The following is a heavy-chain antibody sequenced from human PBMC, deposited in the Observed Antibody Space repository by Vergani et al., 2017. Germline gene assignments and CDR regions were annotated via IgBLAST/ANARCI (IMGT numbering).Heavy chain of an antibody. Sequence: QVQLVESGGGVVQPGRSLRLSCAASGFTFSSYAMHWVRQAPGKGLEWVAVISYDGSNKYYADSVKGLFTISRDNSKNTLYLQMNSLRAEDTAVYYCASRGGQGAVNFDYWGQGTLVTVSS. CDR1: GFTFSSYA. D-gene: IGHD3-10*01. V-gene: IGHV3-30*14. CDR2: ISYDGSNK. CDR3: ASRGGQGAVNFDY. J-gene: IGHJ4*02.